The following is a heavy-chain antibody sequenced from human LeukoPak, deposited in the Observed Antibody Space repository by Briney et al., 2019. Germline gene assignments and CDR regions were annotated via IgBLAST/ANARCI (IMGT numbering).Heavy chain of an antibody. D-gene: IGHD5/OR15-5a*01. Sequence: KSSETLSLTCAVYGGSFSGYYWSWIRQPPGKGLEWIGEINHSGSTNYNPSLKSRVTISVDTSKNQFSLKLSSVTAADTAVYYCARVRSVYGDPDYFDYWGQGTLVTVSS. CDR3: ARVRSVYGDPDYFDY. CDR2: INHSGST. V-gene: IGHV4-34*01. J-gene: IGHJ4*02. CDR1: GGSFSGYY.